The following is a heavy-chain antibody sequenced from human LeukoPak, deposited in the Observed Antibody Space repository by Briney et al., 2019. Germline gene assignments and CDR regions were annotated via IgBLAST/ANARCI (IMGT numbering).Heavy chain of an antibody. D-gene: IGHD3-22*01. J-gene: IGHJ4*02. V-gene: IGHV1-2*06. CDR1: GYTFTGYY. CDR2: INPNSGGT. Sequence: GASVKVSCKASGYTFTGYYMHWVRQAPGQGLEWMGRINPNSGGTNYAQKFQGRVTMTRDTSISTAYMELSRLRSDDTAVYYCAREWNRHYYDSLGGGFVDYWGQGTLVTVSS. CDR3: AREWNRHYYDSLGGGFVDY.